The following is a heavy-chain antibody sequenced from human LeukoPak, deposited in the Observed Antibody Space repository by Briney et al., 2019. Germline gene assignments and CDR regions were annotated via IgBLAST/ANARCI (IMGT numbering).Heavy chain of an antibody. D-gene: IGHD6-19*01. Sequence: GGSLRLSCAASGFTFSSYAMSWVRQAPGKGLEWVSAISGSGGSTYYADSVKGRFTISRDNAKNSLYLQMNSLRAEDTAVYYCARDAEIAVAGTDYWGQGTLVTVSS. CDR1: GFTFSSYA. CDR2: ISGSGGST. V-gene: IGHV3-23*01. CDR3: ARDAEIAVAGTDY. J-gene: IGHJ4*02.